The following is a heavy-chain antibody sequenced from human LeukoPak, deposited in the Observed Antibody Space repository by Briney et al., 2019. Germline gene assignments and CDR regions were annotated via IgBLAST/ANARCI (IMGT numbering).Heavy chain of an antibody. CDR1: GGSISGNSYY. D-gene: IGHD4-23*01. V-gene: IGHV4-39*07. CDR2: IYHSGST. J-gene: IGHJ4*02. CDR3: ARINSAVNGGFDY. Sequence: MSSGTLSLTCTVSGGSISGNSYYWAWIRQSPGKGLEWIGNIYHSGSTYYNPSLKSRVTISVDTSKNQFSLSMSSVTAADTAVYYCARINSAVNGGFDYWGQGTRVTVSS.